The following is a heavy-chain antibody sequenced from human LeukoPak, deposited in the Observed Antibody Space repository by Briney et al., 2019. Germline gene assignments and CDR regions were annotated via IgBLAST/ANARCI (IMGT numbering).Heavy chain of an antibody. CDR3: ANDGRLSGSYGDLDY. CDR1: GLTFSTYA. V-gene: IGHV3-23*01. Sequence: GGSLRLSCAASGLTFSTYAMSWVRQAPGKGLEWVSTISGNAGSTYYADSVKGRFTISRDNSKNTLYLQMNSLRAEDTAVYYCANDGRLSGSYGDLDYWGQGTLVTVSS. J-gene: IGHJ4*02. CDR2: ISGNAGST. D-gene: IGHD1-26*01.